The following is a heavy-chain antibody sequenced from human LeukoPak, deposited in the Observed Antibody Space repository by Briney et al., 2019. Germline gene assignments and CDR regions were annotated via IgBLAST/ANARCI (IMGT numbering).Heavy chain of an antibody. Sequence: SVKVSCKASGYTFTSYGISWVRQAPGQGLEWMGRIIPIFGTANYAQKFQGRVTITTDESTSTAYMELSSLRSKDTAVYYCASYYYGSGSYYNHETFVYWGQGTLVTVSS. CDR1: GYTFTSYG. CDR3: ASYYYGSGSYYNHETFVY. D-gene: IGHD3-10*01. J-gene: IGHJ4*02. V-gene: IGHV1-69*05. CDR2: IIPIFGTA.